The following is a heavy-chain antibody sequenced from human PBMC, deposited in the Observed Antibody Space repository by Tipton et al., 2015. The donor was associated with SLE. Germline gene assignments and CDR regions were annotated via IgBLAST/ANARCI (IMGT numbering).Heavy chain of an antibody. D-gene: IGHD3-16*01. CDR3: ARDRIGGGLPWYFAL. Sequence: QVQLVQSGAEVKKPGSSVKVSCKTSGDTLSNHAINWLRQAPGQGPEWMGGIIPVFRTIDYAQNFQGRLTITADESTSTVYMELISLRSEDTAVYYCARDRIGGGLPWYFALWGRGTLVTVS. J-gene: IGHJ2*01. CDR2: IIPVFRTI. V-gene: IGHV1-69*01. CDR1: GDTLSNHA.